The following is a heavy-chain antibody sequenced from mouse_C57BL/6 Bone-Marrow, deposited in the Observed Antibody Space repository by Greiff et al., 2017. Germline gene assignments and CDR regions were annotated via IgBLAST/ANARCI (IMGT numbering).Heavy chain of an antibody. J-gene: IGHJ2*01. CDR1: GYTFTSYW. CDR2: IDPSDSYT. CDR3: ARGGYFDD. V-gene: IGHV1-59*01. Sequence: QVHVKQPGAELVRPGTSVKLSCKASGYTFTSYWMHWVKQRPGQGLEWIGVIDPSDSYTNYNQKFKGKATLTVDTSSSTAYMQLSSLTSEDSAVYYGARGGYFDDWGQGTTLTVSS.